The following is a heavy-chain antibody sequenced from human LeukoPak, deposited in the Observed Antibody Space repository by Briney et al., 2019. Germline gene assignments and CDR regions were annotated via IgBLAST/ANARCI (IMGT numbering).Heavy chain of an antibody. CDR2: ISGNGGST. CDR3: ARPSSQWELLLPLDY. J-gene: IGHJ4*02. Sequence: GGSLRLSCAASGFTFSSYAMHRVRQAPGKGLEYVSAISGNGGSTYYANSVKGRFTISRDNSKSTLYLQMGSLRAEDMAVYYCARPSSQWELLLPLDYWGQGTLVTVSS. V-gene: IGHV3-64*01. D-gene: IGHD1-26*01. CDR1: GFTFSSYA.